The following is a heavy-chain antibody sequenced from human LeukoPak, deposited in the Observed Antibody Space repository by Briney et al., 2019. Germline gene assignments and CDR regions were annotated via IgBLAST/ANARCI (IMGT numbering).Heavy chain of an antibody. CDR1: GFTFSSYS. V-gene: IGHV3-21*01. J-gene: IGHJ4*02. D-gene: IGHD2-21*01. Sequence: GGSLRLSCAASGFTFSSYSMNWVRQAPGKRLEWVSSISSSSSYIYYADSVKGRFTISRDNAKNSLYLQMNSLRAEDTAVYYCARQTFLEADYWGQGTLVTVSS. CDR3: ARQTFLEADY. CDR2: ISSSSSYI.